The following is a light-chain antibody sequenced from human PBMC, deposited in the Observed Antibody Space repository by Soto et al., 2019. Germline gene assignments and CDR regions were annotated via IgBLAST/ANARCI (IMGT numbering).Light chain of an antibody. V-gene: IGKV1-5*01. J-gene: IGKJ1*01. CDR3: QQFSSYSRT. CDR1: QSVNSW. CDR2: SVS. Sequence: DIQMTQSPSTLSAYVGDRVTITCRASQSVNSWLAWYQQKPGRAPKSLIYSVSNLDSGVPSRFSGSGSGTEFTLTISSLQPDDFATYYCQQFSSYSRTFGQGTKV.